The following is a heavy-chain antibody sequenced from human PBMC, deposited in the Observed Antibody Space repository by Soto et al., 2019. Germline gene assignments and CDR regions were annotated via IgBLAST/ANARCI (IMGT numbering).Heavy chain of an antibody. Sequence: ASVKVSCKASGGTFSSYAISWVRQAPGQGLEWMGGIIPIFGTANYAQKFQGRVTITADESTSTAYMELSSLRSEDTAVYYCAQWLVEYYYYGMDAWGQGTTVTVSS. CDR1: GGTFSSYA. V-gene: IGHV1-69*13. J-gene: IGHJ6*02. CDR3: AQWLVEYYYYGMDA. CDR2: IIPIFGTA. D-gene: IGHD6-19*01.